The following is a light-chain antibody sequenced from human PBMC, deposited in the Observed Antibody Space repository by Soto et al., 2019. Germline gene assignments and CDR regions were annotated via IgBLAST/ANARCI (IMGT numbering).Light chain of an antibody. CDR3: QHYNSYGT. Sequence: DIQMTQSPSSLSASFGDRVTITCRASQGISNYLAWYQQRPGKVPQLLIYAASTLLSGVPSRFSGSGSGTDFTLTINGLQPEDVATYYCQHYNSYGTFGQGTKVHIK. J-gene: IGKJ1*01. CDR2: AAS. CDR1: QGISNY. V-gene: IGKV1-27*01.